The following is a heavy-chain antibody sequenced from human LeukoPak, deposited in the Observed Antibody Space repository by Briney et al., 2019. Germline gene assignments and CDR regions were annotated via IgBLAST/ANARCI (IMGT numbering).Heavy chain of an antibody. D-gene: IGHD6-13*01. Sequence: SETLSLTCTVSGGSISSSSYYWGWIRQPPGKGLEWIGSIYYSGSTYYNPSLKSRVTISVDTSKNQFSLKLSSVTAADTAVYYCASTVIAAAGTWTFDYWGQGTLVTVSS. CDR1: GGSISSSSYY. J-gene: IGHJ4*02. CDR2: IYYSGST. V-gene: IGHV4-39*01. CDR3: ASTVIAAAGTWTFDY.